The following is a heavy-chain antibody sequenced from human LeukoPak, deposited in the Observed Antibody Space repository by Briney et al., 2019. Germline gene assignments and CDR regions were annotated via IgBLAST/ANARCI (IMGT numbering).Heavy chain of an antibody. J-gene: IGHJ6*03. CDR2: IYYSGST. CDR3: ARERWNYYYMDV. D-gene: IGHD1-1*01. V-gene: IGHV4-39*07. CDR1: GGSISSSSYY. Sequence: PSETLSLTCTVSGGSISSSSYYWGWIRQPPGKGLEWIGSIYYSGSTYYNPSLKSRVTISVDTSKNQFSLKLSSVTAADTAVYYCARERWNYYYMDVWGKGTTVTISS.